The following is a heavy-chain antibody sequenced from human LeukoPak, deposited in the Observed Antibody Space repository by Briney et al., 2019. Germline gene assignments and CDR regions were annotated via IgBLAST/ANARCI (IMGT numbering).Heavy chain of an antibody. CDR3: AKIQGYYFDY. V-gene: IGHV3-23*01. J-gene: IGHJ4*02. CDR1: GFTFSIYA. Sequence: GGSLRLSCAASGFTFSIYAMSWVRQAPGKGLEWVSALTDSGGNTYYAGSVKGRFTISRDNSKNTLYLQMNSLRAEDTAVYYCAKIQGYYFDYWGQGTLVTVSS. CDR2: LTDSGGNT. D-gene: IGHD5-18*01.